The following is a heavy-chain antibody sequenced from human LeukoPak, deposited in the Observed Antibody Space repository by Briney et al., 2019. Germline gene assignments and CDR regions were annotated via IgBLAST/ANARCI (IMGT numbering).Heavy chain of an antibody. V-gene: IGHV1-2*02. J-gene: IGHJ4*02. D-gene: IGHD3-22*01. CDR1: GYTFTGYY. CDR2: INPNSGGT. CDR3: ARNGVVVITTFDY. Sequence: ASVKVSCKASGYTFTGYYMHWVRQAPGQGLEWMGWINPNSGGTNYAQKFQGRVTMTRDTSISTAYMELRSLRSDDTAVYYCARNGVVVITTFDYWGQGTLVTVSS.